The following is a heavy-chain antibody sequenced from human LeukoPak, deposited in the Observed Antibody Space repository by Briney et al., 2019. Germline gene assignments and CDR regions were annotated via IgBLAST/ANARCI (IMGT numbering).Heavy chain of an antibody. D-gene: IGHD2-2*01. V-gene: IGHV4-59*01. CDR2: IYYSGST. Sequence: PSETLSLTCTVSGGSISNYYWTWIRQPPGKGLEWIGYIYYSGSTNYNPSLKSRVTISVDTSKNQFSLKLSSVTADDTAVYYCARGIVVVPAAPPGVYYFDYWGQGTLVTVSS. CDR3: ARGIVVVPAAPPGVYYFDY. CDR1: GGSISNYY. J-gene: IGHJ4*02.